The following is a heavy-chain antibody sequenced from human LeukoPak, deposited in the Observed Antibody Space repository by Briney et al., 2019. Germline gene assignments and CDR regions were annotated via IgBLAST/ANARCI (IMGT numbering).Heavy chain of an antibody. J-gene: IGHJ6*03. CDR1: GGSISSSRYY. CDR2: IYYSGST. Sequence: SETLSLTCTVSGGSISSSRYYGGWIRQPPGKGLEWIGSIYYSGSTYYNPSLKSRVTISVDTSKNQFSLKLSSVTAADTDVYYCARAVVRSYYYYYMDVWGKGNTVTVSS. V-gene: IGHV4-39*07. CDR3: ARAVVRSYYYYYMDV. D-gene: IGHD3-10*01.